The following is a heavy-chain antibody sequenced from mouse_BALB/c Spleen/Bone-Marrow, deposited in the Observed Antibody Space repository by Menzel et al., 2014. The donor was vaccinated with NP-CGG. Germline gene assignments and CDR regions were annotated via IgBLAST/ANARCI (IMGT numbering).Heavy chain of an antibody. D-gene: IGHD2-4*01. Sequence: EVQLVESGGGLVRPGGSLKLSCAASGFTFSSYAMSWVRQTPEKRLEWVASISSGGSTYYPDSVKGRFTISRDNARNILYLQMSSLRSEDTAMYYCARVVYYDYDVWFAYWGQGTLVTGSA. CDR2: ISSGGST. J-gene: IGHJ3*01. CDR1: GFTFSSYA. CDR3: ARVVYYDYDVWFAY. V-gene: IGHV5-6-5*01.